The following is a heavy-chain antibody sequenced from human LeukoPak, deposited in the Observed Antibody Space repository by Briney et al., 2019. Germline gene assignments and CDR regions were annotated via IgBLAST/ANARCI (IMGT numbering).Heavy chain of an antibody. CDR2: IYYSGST. CDR3: ARVLRYFDWFQTGYFDY. J-gene: IGHJ4*02. V-gene: IGHV4-39*07. Sequence: PSETLSLTCTVSGGSISSSSYYWGWIRQPPGKGLEWIGSIYYSGSTYYNPSLKSRVTISVDTSKNQFSLKLSSVTAADTAVYYCARVLRYFDWFQTGYFDYWGQGTLVTVSS. D-gene: IGHD3-9*01. CDR1: GGSISSSSYY.